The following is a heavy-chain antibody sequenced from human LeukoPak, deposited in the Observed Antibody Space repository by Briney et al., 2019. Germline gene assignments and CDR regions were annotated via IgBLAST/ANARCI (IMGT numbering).Heavy chain of an antibody. V-gene: IGHV4-30-4*01. Sequence: PSQTLSLTCTVSGGSISSGDYYGSWIRQPPGKGLEWIGYIYYSGSTYYNPSLKSRVTISVDTSKNQFSLKLSSVTAADTAVYYCARESVWGSYRFFDYWGQGTLVTVSS. CDR2: IYYSGST. J-gene: IGHJ4*02. CDR1: GGSISSGDYY. CDR3: ARESVWGSYRFFDY. D-gene: IGHD3-16*02.